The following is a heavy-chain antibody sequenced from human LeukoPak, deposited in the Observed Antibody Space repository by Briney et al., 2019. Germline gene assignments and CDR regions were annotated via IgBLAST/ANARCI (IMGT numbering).Heavy chain of an antibody. D-gene: IGHD4-11*01. Sequence: SVKVSCKASGGTFSSYAISWVRQAPGQGLEWMGGIIPIFGTANYAQKFQGRVTITADESTSTAYMELRSLRSDDTAVYYCARDNSAQGDDYWGQGTLVTVSS. CDR3: ARDNSAQGDDY. CDR2: IIPIFGTA. J-gene: IGHJ4*02. CDR1: GGTFSSYA. V-gene: IGHV1-69*13.